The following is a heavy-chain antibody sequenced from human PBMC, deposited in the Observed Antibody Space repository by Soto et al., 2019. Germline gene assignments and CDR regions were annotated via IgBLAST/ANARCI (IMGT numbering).Heavy chain of an antibody. Sequence: SETLSLTCTVSGGSMSSNYWTWIRRSPGKGLEWIGYIYYTGSTKYNPSLQSRVTISQDTSKNQFSLRLTSVTSADTAVYYCARGGSYGDFFDYWGQGAQVTVS. CDR1: GGSMSSNY. D-gene: IGHD4-17*01. J-gene: IGHJ4*02. V-gene: IGHV4-59*01. CDR3: ARGGSYGDFFDY. CDR2: IYYTGST.